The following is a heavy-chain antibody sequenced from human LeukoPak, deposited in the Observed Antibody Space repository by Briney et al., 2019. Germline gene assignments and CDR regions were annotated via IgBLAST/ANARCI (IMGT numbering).Heavy chain of an antibody. J-gene: IGHJ6*03. CDR3: ARAFTAYYYYMDV. CDR1: GYTFTSYD. V-gene: IGHV1-8*01. Sequence: ASVKVSCKASGYTFTSYDINWVRQAPGQGLEWMGWMNPNSANTGYAQKFQGRVTMTRNTSISTAYMELRSLRSDDTAVYYCARAFTAYYYYMDVWGKGTTVTVSS. CDR2: MNPNSANT.